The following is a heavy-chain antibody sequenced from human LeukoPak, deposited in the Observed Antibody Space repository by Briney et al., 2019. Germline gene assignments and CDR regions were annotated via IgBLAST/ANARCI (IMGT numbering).Heavy chain of an antibody. CDR3: ARGSPDIDY. Sequence: GESLKISCQASGYNFANYWIGWVRQMPGKGLEWMGVIYPGESVPRYSPSFQDQVTISADKSISTAYLQWSSLRSSDTAVYYCARGSPDIDYWGQGTLVTVSS. CDR2: IYPGESVP. CDR1: GYNFANYW. V-gene: IGHV5-51*01. J-gene: IGHJ4*02. D-gene: IGHD3-9*01.